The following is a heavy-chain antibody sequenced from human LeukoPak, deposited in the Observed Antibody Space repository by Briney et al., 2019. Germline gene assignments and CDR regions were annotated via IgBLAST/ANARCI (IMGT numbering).Heavy chain of an antibody. Sequence: GGSLRLSCAASGFTFNNYAMNWVRQAPGKGLEWVANINPDGSRRPLGDSVRGRFTISRDNAQNSVFLQMNSLRVEDTALYYCATSRVEAAFDIWGQGTMVTVPS. CDR2: INPDGSRR. CDR3: ATSRVEAAFDI. CDR1: GFTFNNYA. J-gene: IGHJ3*02. D-gene: IGHD2/OR15-2a*01. V-gene: IGHV3-7*01.